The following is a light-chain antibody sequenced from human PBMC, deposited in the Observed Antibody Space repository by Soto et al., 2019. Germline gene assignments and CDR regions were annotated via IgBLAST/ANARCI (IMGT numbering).Light chain of an antibody. V-gene: IGKV3-20*01. J-gene: IGKJ5*01. CDR1: QSVSTSC. CDR2: GAF. CDR3: QQYGILIT. Sequence: EIVLTQSPGTLSLSPGERATLSCMAIQSVSTSCLAWDQQKPGQAPRLRIYGAFSRATGIPDRFSGSGSGTDFTLTCSSLEPEDFAVYYCQQYGILITFGQGPRLEIK.